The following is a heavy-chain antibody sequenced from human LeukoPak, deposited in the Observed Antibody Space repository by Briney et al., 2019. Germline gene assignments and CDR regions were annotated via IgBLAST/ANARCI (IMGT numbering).Heavy chain of an antibody. V-gene: IGHV3-9*01. CDR3: AKDRILGYSSSWSPFDY. D-gene: IGHD6-13*01. Sequence: SGRSLRLSCAASGLTFDDYAMHWVRQAPGKGLEWVSGISWNSGSIGYADSVKGRFTISRDNAKNSLYLQMNSLRAEDTALYYCAKDRILGYSSSWSPFDYWGQGTLVTVSS. CDR1: GLTFDDYA. J-gene: IGHJ4*02. CDR2: ISWNSGSI.